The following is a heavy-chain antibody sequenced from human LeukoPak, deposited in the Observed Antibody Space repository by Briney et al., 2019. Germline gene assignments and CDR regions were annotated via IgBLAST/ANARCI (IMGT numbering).Heavy chain of an antibody. CDR2: INWDGDST. CDR3: ARVISGAVATDY. Sequence: GGSLRLSCAASGFTFEDYTMHWVRQAPGKGLEWVSLINWDGDSTYYADSVKGRFTISRDNSKNTLYLQMNSLRAEDTAVYYCARVISGAVATDYWGQGTLVTVSS. V-gene: IGHV3-43*01. D-gene: IGHD6-19*01. J-gene: IGHJ4*02. CDR1: GFTFEDYT.